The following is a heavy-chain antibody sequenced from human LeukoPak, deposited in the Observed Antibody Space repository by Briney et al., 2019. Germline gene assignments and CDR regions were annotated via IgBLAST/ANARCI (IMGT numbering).Heavy chain of an antibody. CDR2: IYYSGST. Sequence: PSGTLSLTCTVSGGSISGYYWSWIRQPPGKGLEWIGYIYYSGSTNYNPSLKSRVTISVDTSKNQFSLKLSSVTAADTAVYYCARAVRGGYVDYWGQGTLVTVSS. CDR3: ARAVRGGYVDY. V-gene: IGHV4-59*01. J-gene: IGHJ4*02. D-gene: IGHD4-23*01. CDR1: GGSISGYY.